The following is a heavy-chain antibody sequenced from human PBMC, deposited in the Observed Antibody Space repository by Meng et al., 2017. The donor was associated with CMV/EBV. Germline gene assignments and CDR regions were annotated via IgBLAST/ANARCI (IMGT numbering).Heavy chain of an antibody. J-gene: IGHJ5*02. CDR1: GFTFSSYS. V-gene: IGHV3-21*01. Sequence: GESLKTTRAASGFTFSSYSMNWVRQAPGKGLEWVSSISSSSSYIYYADSVKGRFTISRDNAKNSLYLQMNSLRAEDTAVYYCARDGQLLSTWGQGTLVTVSS. CDR2: ISSSSSYI. D-gene: IGHD2-2*01. CDR3: ARDGQLLST.